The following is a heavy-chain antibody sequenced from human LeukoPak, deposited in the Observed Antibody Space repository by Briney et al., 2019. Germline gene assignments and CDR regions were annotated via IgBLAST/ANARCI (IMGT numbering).Heavy chain of an antibody. D-gene: IGHD3-22*01. CDR1: GYTFTSYG. V-gene: IGHV1-18*01. CDR2: ISAYNGNT. CDR3: ASNYDSSGYYPSPFDY. J-gene: IGHJ4*02. Sequence: GASVKVSCKASGYTFTSYGISWVRQAPGQGLEWMGWISAYNGNTNYAQKLQGRVTMTTDTSTSTAYMELRSLRSGDTAVYYCASNYDSSGYYPSPFDYWGQGTLVTVSS.